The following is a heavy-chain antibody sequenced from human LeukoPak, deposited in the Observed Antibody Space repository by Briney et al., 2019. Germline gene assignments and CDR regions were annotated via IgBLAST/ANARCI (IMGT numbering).Heavy chain of an antibody. CDR2: INAGNGNT. V-gene: IGHV1-3*01. D-gene: IGHD3-22*01. CDR3: ARDFDSSGYSRDYFDY. CDR1: GYTFTSYA. Sequence: ASVKVSCKASGYTFTSYAMHWVRQAPGQRLEWMGWINAGNGNTKYSQKFQGRVTITRDTSASTAYMELSSLRSEDTAVYYCARDFDSSGYSRDYFDYWGQGTLVTVSS. J-gene: IGHJ4*02.